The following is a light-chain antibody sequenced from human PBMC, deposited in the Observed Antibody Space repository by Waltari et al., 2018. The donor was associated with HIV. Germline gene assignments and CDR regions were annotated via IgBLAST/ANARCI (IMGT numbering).Light chain of an antibody. V-gene: IGKV1-5*03. CDR3: QQYSVDFYT. CDR1: QNISGW. J-gene: IGKJ3*01. Sequence: DIRMTPSPSTLSASVGDSVTITCRASQNISGWLAWYQQRPGKAPRLLIHRASNLEFGVSPRFSGGGSGTEFSLTIAGLQPDDFATYYCQQYSVDFYTFGQGTKV. CDR2: RAS.